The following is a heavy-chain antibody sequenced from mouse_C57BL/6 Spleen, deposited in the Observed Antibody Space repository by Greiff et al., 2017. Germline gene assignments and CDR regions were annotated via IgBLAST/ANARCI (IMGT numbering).Heavy chain of an antibody. Sequence: QVQLQQPGAELVKPGASVKLSCKASGYTFTSYWLHWVKQRPGQGLAWIGMIHPNSGSTNYNEKFNSKATLTVDKSSSTAYMQLSSLTSEDSAVDYCARRLGRDYYFDYWGQGTTLTVSS. CDR2: IHPNSGST. J-gene: IGHJ2*01. V-gene: IGHV1-64*01. CDR3: ARRLGRDYYFDY. CDR1: GYTFTSYW. D-gene: IGHD4-1*01.